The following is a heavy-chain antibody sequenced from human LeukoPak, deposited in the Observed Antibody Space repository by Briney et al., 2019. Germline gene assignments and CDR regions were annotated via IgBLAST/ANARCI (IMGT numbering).Heavy chain of an antibody. V-gene: IGHV3-53*01. J-gene: IGHJ4*02. CDR3: AREGGPYRPLDY. CDR2: IYVDGTT. Sequence: IYVDGTTYYADSVKGRFTISRDNSKNTLSLQMNSLRAEDTAVYYCAREGGPYRPLDYSGQGTLVTVSS.